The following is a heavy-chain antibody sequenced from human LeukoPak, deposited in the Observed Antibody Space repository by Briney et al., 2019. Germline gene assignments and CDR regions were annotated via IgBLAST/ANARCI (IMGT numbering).Heavy chain of an antibody. D-gene: IGHD4-17*01. CDR2: IYSGGST. CDR1: GFTFSSNY. CDR3: ARVLIDYGDYENSFDI. J-gene: IGHJ3*02. Sequence: GGSLRLSCAASGFTFSSNYMSWVRQAPGKGLEWVSVIYSGGSTYYADSVKGRFTISRDNSKNTLYLQMNSLRAEDTAVYYCARVLIDYGDYENSFDIWGQGTMVTVSS. V-gene: IGHV3-53*01.